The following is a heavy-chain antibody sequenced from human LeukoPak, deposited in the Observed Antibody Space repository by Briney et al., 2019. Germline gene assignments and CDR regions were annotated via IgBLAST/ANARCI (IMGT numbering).Heavy chain of an antibody. CDR1: GYTFTSYG. J-gene: IGHJ6*02. V-gene: IGHV1-18*01. CDR2: ISAYNGNT. Sequence: ASVKVSCKASGYTFTSYGISWVQQAPGQGLEWMGWISAYNGNTNYAQKLQGRVTMTRNTSISTAYMELSSLRSEDTAVYYCARDSVAVFYYYYGMDVWGQGTTVTVSS. D-gene: IGHD6-19*01. CDR3: ARDSVAVFYYYYGMDV.